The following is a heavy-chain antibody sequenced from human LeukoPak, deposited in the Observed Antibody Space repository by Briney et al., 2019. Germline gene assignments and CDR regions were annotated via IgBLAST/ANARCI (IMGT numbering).Heavy chain of an antibody. CDR2: IYTSGST. V-gene: IGHV4-4*09. Sequence: PSETLSLTCTVSGGSISSYYWSWIRQPPGKGLEGIGHIYTSGSTNYNPSLKSRVTISVDTSKNQFSLKLSSVTAADTAVYYCARHAGFYYGSGSYYTYNWFDPWGQGTLVTVSS. J-gene: IGHJ5*02. D-gene: IGHD3-10*01. CDR3: ARHAGFYYGSGSYYTYNWFDP. CDR1: GGSISSYY.